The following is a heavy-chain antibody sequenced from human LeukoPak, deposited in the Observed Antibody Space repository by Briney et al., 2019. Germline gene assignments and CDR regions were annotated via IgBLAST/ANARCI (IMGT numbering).Heavy chain of an antibody. CDR1: GFTFNSYA. CDR3: TTEVGATAKG. D-gene: IGHD1-26*01. Sequence: GGSLRLSCAASGFTFNSYAMSWVRQAPGKGLEWVGRIKTKSEGGTTDCAAPVKGRFTISRDDSKNTLYLQMNSLKSEDTGVYYCTTEVGATAKGWGQGTLVTVSS. J-gene: IGHJ4*02. CDR2: IKTKSEGGTT. V-gene: IGHV3-15*01.